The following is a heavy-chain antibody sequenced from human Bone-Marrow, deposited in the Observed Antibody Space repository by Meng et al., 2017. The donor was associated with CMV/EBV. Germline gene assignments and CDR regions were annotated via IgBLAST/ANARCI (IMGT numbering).Heavy chain of an antibody. CDR1: GFNFQFEA. D-gene: IGHD3-10*01. CDR3: ARVPLWFGDGRYFDY. Sequence: SGFNFQFEAMNWVRQAPGKGLQWVSSISGSGGSTYYADSVKGRFTVSRDNSKNTLYLQMNNLRVEDTAVYYCARVPLWFGDGRYFDYWGQGSLVTVSS. CDR2: ISGSGGST. J-gene: IGHJ4*02. V-gene: IGHV3-23*01.